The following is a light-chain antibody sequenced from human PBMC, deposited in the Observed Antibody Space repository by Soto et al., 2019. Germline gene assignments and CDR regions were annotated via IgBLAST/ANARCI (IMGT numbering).Light chain of an antibody. J-gene: IGKJ1*01. Sequence: QQRTGHSPRRPTYKVSKRDSGAPDRFSGSGSGTDFTLKIRTVEAEDLGLFYCMEGRLWMFGQGTKVDIK. CDR3: MEGRLWM. CDR2: KVS. V-gene: IGKV2-30*01.